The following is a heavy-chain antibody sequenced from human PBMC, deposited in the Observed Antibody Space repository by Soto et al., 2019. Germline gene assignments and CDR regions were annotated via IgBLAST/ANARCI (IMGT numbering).Heavy chain of an antibody. CDR2: INPDGSGT. CDR1: GFTFSSYW. V-gene: IGHV3-74*01. CDR3: ARDSSGYY. Sequence: EVQLVESGGGLVQPGGSLRLSCAASGFTFSSYWMHWVRQAPGKGLVWVSRINPDGSGTTHADSVKGRFTISRDNAKNALYLQMNSLRAEDTAVYYCARDSSGYYWGQGTLVTVSS. D-gene: IGHD3-22*01. J-gene: IGHJ4*02.